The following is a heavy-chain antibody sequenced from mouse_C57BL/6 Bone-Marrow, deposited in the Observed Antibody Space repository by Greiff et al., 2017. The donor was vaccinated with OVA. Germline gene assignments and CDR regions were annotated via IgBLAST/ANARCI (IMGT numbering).Heavy chain of an antibody. D-gene: IGHD1-1*01. CDR2: INPNNGGT. J-gene: IGHJ2*01. V-gene: IGHV1-22*01. CDR1: GYTFTDYN. Sequence: EVLLVESGPELVKPGASVKMSCKASGYTFTDYNMHWVKQSHGKGLEWIGYINPNNGGTSYNQKFKGKATLTVDKSSSTAYMELRSLTSEDAAVYYCALILRYSGYWGKGATLTVSS. CDR3: ALILRYSGY.